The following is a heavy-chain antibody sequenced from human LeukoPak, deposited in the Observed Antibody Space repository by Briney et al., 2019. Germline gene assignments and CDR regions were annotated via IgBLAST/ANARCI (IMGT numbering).Heavy chain of an antibody. J-gene: IGHJ5*02. Sequence: GGSLRLSCAASGFTFSSYGMSWVRQAPGKGLEWVSAISGSGGSTYYADSVKGRFTISRDNSKNTLYLQMSGLRAEDTAVYYCAKDRLVITGAYNWFDPWGQGTLVTVSS. CDR3: AKDRLVITGAYNWFDP. CDR2: ISGSGGST. CDR1: GFTFSSYG. D-gene: IGHD1-20*01. V-gene: IGHV3-23*01.